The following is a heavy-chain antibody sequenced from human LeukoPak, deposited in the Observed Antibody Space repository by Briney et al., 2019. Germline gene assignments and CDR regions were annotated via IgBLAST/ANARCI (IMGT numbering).Heavy chain of an antibody. V-gene: IGHV3-23*01. CDR1: GFTFSSYA. Sequence: GGSLRLSCAASGFTFSSYAMSWVRQAPGKGLEWVSSISNSGGSTYYADSVKGRFAISRDTSKSTLFLQMNSLRAEDTAVYYCAKAGDYSYFDYWGQGTLVTVSS. J-gene: IGHJ4*02. CDR2: ISNSGGST. D-gene: IGHD4-11*01. CDR3: AKAGDYSYFDY.